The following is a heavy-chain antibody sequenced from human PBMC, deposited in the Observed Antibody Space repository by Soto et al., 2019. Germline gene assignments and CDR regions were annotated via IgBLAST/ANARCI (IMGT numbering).Heavy chain of an antibody. V-gene: IGHV2-5*02. Sequence: QITVKESGLTLVKPTQTLTLTCTFSGFSLSTNGMGVGWIRQSPGKALEWLALIYWDDDKRYSPSLRSRLTITQNTSKNHVDLTMPYMDPEDTATYYCARLTRGVYALDRLWEKFDYWGQGTLVTDSS. CDR3: ARLTRGVYALDRLWEKFDY. CDR1: GFSLSTNGMG. CDR2: IYWDDDK. J-gene: IGHJ4*02. D-gene: IGHD5-12*01.